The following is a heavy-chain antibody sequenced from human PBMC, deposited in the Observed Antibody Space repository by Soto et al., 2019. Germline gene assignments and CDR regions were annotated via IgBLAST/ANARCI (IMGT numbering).Heavy chain of an antibody. Sequence: QVHVVESGGGVVQPGRSLRLSCAASGFDFSMSGMHWVRQAPGTGLEWVALIWNSGSPQYYGDSVKGRFTISRDNSKNMVFLQMSSLRAEDTGVYYCARALQRGYSRAPFDSWGQGALVTVSS. CDR1: GFDFSMSG. D-gene: IGHD5-12*01. V-gene: IGHV3-33*01. CDR3: ARALQRGYSRAPFDS. J-gene: IGHJ5*01. CDR2: IWNSGSPQ.